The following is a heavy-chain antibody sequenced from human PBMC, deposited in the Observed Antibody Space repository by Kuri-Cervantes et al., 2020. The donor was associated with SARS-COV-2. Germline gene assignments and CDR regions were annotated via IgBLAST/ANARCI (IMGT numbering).Heavy chain of an antibody. Sequence: GSLRLSCTLSGGSISGYYWSWIRQSAGKGLEFIGRVYSSGGTSYNPSLESRVTMSIDTAKNQVSLRLTSVTAADTAVYYCARGILGDDSIHYGMDVWGQGTSVTVSS. D-gene: IGHD2/OR15-2a*01. V-gene: IGHV4-4*07. CDR2: VYSSGGT. J-gene: IGHJ6*02. CDR3: ARGILGDDSIHYGMDV. CDR1: GGSISGYY.